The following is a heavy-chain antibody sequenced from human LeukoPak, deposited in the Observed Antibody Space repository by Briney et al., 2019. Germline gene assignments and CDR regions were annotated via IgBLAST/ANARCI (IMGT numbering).Heavy chain of an antibody. D-gene: IGHD6-6*01. Sequence: GGSLRLSCAASGFTFSSYWMHWVRQAPGKGLVWVSRINTDGSSTNYADSVKGRFTISRDNAKNTLYLQMNSLRAEDTAVYYCARGGITSRLGYWGQGTLVTVSS. V-gene: IGHV3-74*01. CDR3: ARGGITSRLGY. CDR1: GFTFSSYW. CDR2: INTDGSST. J-gene: IGHJ4*02.